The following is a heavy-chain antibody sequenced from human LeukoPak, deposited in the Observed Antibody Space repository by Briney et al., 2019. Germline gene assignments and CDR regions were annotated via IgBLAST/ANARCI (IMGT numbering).Heavy chain of an antibody. J-gene: IGHJ4*02. Sequence: SSETLSLTCTVSGGSISSYYWSWIRQPPGKGLEWIGYIYYSGSTDYNPSLKSRVTISVDTSKNQFSLKLSSVTAAGTAVYYCARGHYGDYGGDDYWGQGTLVTVSS. V-gene: IGHV4-59*08. CDR3: ARGHYGDYGGDDY. CDR2: IYYSGST. CDR1: GGSISSYY. D-gene: IGHD4-17*01.